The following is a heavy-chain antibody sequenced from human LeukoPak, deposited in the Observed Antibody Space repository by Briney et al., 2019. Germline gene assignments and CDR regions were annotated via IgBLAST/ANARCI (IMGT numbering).Heavy chain of an antibody. CDR3: ARGSRVVTATYYMDV. CDR2: MNPNSGNT. CDR1: GYTFTSYD. D-gene: IGHD2-21*02. Sequence: EASVKVSCKASGYTFTSYDINWVRQATGQGLEWMGWMNPNSGNTGYAQKFQGRVTMTRNTSISTAYMELSSLRSEDTAVYYCARGSRVVTATYYMDVWGKGTTVTVSS. J-gene: IGHJ6*03. V-gene: IGHV1-8*01.